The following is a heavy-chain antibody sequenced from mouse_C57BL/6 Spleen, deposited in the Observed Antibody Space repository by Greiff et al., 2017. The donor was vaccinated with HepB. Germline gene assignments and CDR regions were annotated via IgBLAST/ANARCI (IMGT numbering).Heavy chain of an antibody. CDR2: IDPENGDT. J-gene: IGHJ2*01. Sequence: EVKLMESGAELVRPGASVKLSCTASGFNIKDDYMHWVKQRPEQGLEWIGWIDPENGDTEYASKFQGKATITADTSSNTAYLQLSSLTSEDTAVYYCTLWGRVYYFDYWGQGTTLTVSS. D-gene: IGHD2-13*01. CDR1: GFNIKDDY. V-gene: IGHV14-4*01. CDR3: TLWGRVYYFDY.